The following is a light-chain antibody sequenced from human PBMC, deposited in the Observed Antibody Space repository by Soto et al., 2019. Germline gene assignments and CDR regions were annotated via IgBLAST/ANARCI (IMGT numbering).Light chain of an antibody. CDR2: LNSDGSH. CDR3: QTWGSGIVV. CDR1: SGHSNYA. Sequence: QPVLTKSPSASASLGASVKLTCTLSSGHSNYAIAWHQQQSEKGPRYLMNLNSDGSHSKGDGIPDRFSGSSSGAERYLTISRLQSEDEADYYCQTWGSGIVVFGGGTKLTVL. J-gene: IGLJ2*01. V-gene: IGLV4-69*01.